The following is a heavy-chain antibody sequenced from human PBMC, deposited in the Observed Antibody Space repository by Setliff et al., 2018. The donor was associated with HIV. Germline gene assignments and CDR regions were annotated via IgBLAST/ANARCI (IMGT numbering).Heavy chain of an antibody. J-gene: IGHJ3*01. D-gene: IGHD2-2*02. CDR3: VRPGCSTSSCYSSNGSDL. Sequence: PGESLKISCQGSGYTFTKYWIGWVRQMPGKGLEWMGVIYSVDSDTRYSPSFQGQVTISADRSISTAYLQWSSLKASDTAMYYCVRPGCSTSSCYSSNGSDLWGPGTMVTVSS. CDR1: GYTFTKYW. V-gene: IGHV5-51*01. CDR2: IYSVDSDT.